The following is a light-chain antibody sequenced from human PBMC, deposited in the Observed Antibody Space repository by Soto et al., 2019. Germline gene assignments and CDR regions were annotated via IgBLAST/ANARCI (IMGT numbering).Light chain of an antibody. CDR1: QSVSSSY. CDR2: RTS. J-gene: IGKJ1*01. V-gene: IGKV3-20*01. CDR3: QRYGFSPRT. Sequence: EIVLTQSPGTLSLSPGERATLSCMASQSVSSSYLACYQQKPGQAPRLLIYRTSNRATGIPERFSGSGSGTDFTLTSSRLEPEDFAVYYCQRYGFSPRTFGQGTKVDIK.